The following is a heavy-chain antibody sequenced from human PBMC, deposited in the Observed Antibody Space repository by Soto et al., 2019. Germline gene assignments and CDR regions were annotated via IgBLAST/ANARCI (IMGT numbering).Heavy chain of an antibody. CDR3: ARGCSSTSCYRYYYYYMDV. D-gene: IGHD2-2*01. V-gene: IGHV1-3*01. Sequence: QVQLVQSGAEVKKPGASVKVSCKASGYTFTSYAMHWVRQAPGQRLEWMGWINAGNGNTKYSQKFQGSVTITRDTSASTAYMELRSLRSEDTAVYYCARGCSSTSCYRYYYYYMDVWGKGTTVTVSS. CDR2: INAGNGNT. J-gene: IGHJ6*03. CDR1: GYTFTSYA.